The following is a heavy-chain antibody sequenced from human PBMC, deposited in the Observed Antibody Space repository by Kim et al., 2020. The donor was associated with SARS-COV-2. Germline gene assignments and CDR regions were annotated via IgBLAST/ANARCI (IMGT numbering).Heavy chain of an antibody. CDR3: ARDQGGHFYDSSGYYWDY. Sequence: ASVKVSCKTSGYTFTNYYMHWVRQAPGQGLEWMGIINPSDGSTTYAQKFQGRVTMTRDTSTSTVYMELSSLRSEDTAVYYCARDQGGHFYDSSGYYWDYWGQGTLVTVSS. V-gene: IGHV1-46*01. J-gene: IGHJ4*02. CDR2: INPSDGST. D-gene: IGHD3-22*01. CDR1: GYTFTNYY.